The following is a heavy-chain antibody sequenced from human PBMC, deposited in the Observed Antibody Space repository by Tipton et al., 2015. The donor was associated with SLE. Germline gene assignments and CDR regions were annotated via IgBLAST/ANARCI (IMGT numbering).Heavy chain of an antibody. CDR3: ARGGMPTGDQDLDY. D-gene: IGHD7-27*01. V-gene: IGHV1-2*04. J-gene: IGHJ4*02. Sequence: QLVQSGAEVKKPGASVKVSCKASGYTFTGYHMHWVRQAPGQGLEWMGWINPNSGGTNYAQQFQGWVTMTRDTSISTAYMELSRLRSDDTAVYYCARGGMPTGDQDLDYWGQGTLVTVSS. CDR2: INPNSGGT. CDR1: GYTFTGYH.